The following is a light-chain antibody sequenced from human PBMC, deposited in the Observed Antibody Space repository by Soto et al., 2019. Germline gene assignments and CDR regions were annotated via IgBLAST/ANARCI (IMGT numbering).Light chain of an antibody. CDR3: QQYGSSPLT. Sequence: EIVLTQSPGTLSLSPGERATLSCRASQSVSSSYLAWYQQKPGQAPRLLIYGASSRATVIPDRFSGSGSGTDFTLTISRLEPEGFAVYYCQQYGSSPLTFGQGTKVEIK. J-gene: IGKJ1*01. CDR2: GAS. CDR1: QSVSSSY. V-gene: IGKV3-20*01.